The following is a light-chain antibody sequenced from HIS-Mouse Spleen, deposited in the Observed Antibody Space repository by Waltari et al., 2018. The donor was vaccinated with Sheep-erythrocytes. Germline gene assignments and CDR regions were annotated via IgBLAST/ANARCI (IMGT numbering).Light chain of an antibody. CDR3: QQYYSTPLT. J-gene: IGKJ4*01. Sequence: DIVMTQSPDSLAVSLVERATINCKSSQSVLYSSNNKNYLAWYQQEPGQPPKLLIYWASTRESGVPDRFSGSGSGTDFTLTISSLQAEDVAVYYCQQYYSTPLTFGGGTKVEIK. CDR1: QSVLYSSNNKNY. V-gene: IGKV4-1*01. CDR2: WAS.